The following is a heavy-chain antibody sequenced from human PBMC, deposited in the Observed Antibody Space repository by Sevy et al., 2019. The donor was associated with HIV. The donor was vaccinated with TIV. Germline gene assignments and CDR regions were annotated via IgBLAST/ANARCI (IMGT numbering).Heavy chain of an antibody. CDR1: GFPFSSYR. D-gene: IGHD1-1*01. Sequence: LGGPLRLSCAASGFPFSSYRMNWVRKAPGKGLEWVSPVSSSSGYIYYADSVKGRFTISRDNAKNSLYLQMNSLRAVDTAVYYCARGEDGYNRNYFDYWGQGTLVTVSS. CDR3: ARGEDGYNRNYFDY. J-gene: IGHJ4*02. V-gene: IGHV3-21*01. CDR2: VSSSSGYI.